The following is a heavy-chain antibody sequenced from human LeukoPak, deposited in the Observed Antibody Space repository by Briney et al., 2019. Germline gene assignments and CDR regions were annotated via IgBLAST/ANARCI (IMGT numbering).Heavy chain of an antibody. CDR1: GFTFSSYG. CDR3: AKAGPRITGTTLTDAFDI. CDR2: IRYDGSNK. D-gene: IGHD1-7*01. Sequence: PGGSLRLSCAASGFTFSSYGMHWVRQAPGKGLEGVAFIRYDGSNKYYADSVKGRFTISRDNSKNTLYLQMNSLRAEDTAVYYCAKAGPRITGTTLTDAFDIWGQGTMVTVSS. V-gene: IGHV3-30*02. J-gene: IGHJ3*02.